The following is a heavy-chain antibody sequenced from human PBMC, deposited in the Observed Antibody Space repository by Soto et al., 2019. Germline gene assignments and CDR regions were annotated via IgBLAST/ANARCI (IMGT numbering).Heavy chain of an antibody. V-gene: IGHV5-10-1*01. CDR2: IDPSDSYT. D-gene: IGHD1-26*01. Sequence: ESLKISCKGSGYSFTSYWISWVRQMPGKGLEWMGRIDPSDSYTNYSPSFQGHVTISADKSISTAYLQWSSLKASDTAMYYCARLLGLVGATDYYYGMDVWGQGTTVTVSS. CDR1: GYSFTSYW. J-gene: IGHJ6*02. CDR3: ARLLGLVGATDYYYGMDV.